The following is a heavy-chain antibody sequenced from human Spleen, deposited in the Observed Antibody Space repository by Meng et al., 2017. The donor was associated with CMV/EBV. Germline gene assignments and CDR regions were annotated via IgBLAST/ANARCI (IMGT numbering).Heavy chain of an antibody. Sequence: ASVKVSCKTSGYTFTGYYLHWVRQAPGQGLEWMGWINPNSGATNFAQKFQGRVTMTRDTSISTAYMELRRLTSDDTAVYYCARATENFVVEPPAILFDYWGQGTLVTV. D-gene: IGHD2-2*02. CDR3: ARATENFVVEPPAILFDY. CDR1: GYTFTGYY. CDR2: INPNSGAT. V-gene: IGHV1-2*02. J-gene: IGHJ4*02.